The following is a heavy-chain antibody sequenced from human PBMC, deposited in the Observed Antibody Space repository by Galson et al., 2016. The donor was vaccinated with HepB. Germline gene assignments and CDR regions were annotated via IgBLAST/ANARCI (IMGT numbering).Heavy chain of an antibody. CDR2: ISGDGNSV. CDR1: GFTINTYS. J-gene: IGHJ6*02. D-gene: IGHD1-1*01. V-gene: IGHV3-74*03. CDR3: SRASRLEYTGTSRYYYYHGLDV. Sequence: SLRLSCAASGFTINTYSMKWVRQAPGKGLVWVSRISGDGNSVTYGDSVRGRFTISRDNSKNTLYLEMNDLRGDDTAVYFCSRASRLEYTGTSRYYYYHGLDVWGQGTSVTVSS.